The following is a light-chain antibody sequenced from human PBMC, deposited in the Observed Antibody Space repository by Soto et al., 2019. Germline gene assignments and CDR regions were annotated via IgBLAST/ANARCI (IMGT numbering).Light chain of an antibody. CDR3: QQYSDWPLT. J-gene: IGKJ4*01. Sequence: EIVMTQSPASLFLSPGEGAILSCRASQSVSSNLAWYQQKPGQAPRLVIFGASTRAAGIPARFSGSGSGTELTLTISSLQSEDFAVYYCQQYSDWPLTFGGGTKVDIK. CDR2: GAS. V-gene: IGKV3-15*01. CDR1: QSVSSN.